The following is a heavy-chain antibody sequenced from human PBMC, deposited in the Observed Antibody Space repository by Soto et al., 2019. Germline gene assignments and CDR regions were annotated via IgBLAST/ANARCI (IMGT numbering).Heavy chain of an antibody. J-gene: IGHJ4*02. V-gene: IGHV3-30*18. Sequence: GGSLRLSCAAPGFTFRSYGMHWARQAPARGLEWVAVISYDGSYKSYEDSVKGRFTISRDNYKNTLYLQMNSLRAGDTAVYYCAKRSRGYSYVPDFWAQGTPVTVSA. CDR3: AKRSRGYSYVPDF. CDR2: ISYDGSYK. CDR1: GFTFRSYG. D-gene: IGHD5-18*01.